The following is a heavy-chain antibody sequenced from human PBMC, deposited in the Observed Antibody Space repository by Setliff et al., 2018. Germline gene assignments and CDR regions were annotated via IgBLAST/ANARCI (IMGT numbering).Heavy chain of an antibody. CDR3: AKDGGPLRAATVTYYYYYYGMDV. J-gene: IGHJ6*02. Sequence: TGGSLRLSCAASGFTFSSYGMHWVRQAPGKGLEWVAFIRYDGSNKYYADSVKGRFTISRDNSKNTLYLQMNSLRAEDTAVYYCAKDGGPLRAATVTYYYYYYGMDVWGQGTTVTVSS. V-gene: IGHV3-30*02. D-gene: IGHD2-15*01. CDR2: IRYDGSNK. CDR1: GFTFSSYG.